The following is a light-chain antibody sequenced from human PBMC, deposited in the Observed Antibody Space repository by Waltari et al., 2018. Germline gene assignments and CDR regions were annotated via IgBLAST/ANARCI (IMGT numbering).Light chain of an antibody. J-gene: IGLJ2*01. CDR2: KDR. CDR1: GLAKQN. V-gene: IGLV3-25*03. Sequence: SYELPPPPSVSVSTGQPARITCTGEGLAKQNAYWSQQKPGQAPVVVIYKDRERPSGIPARFSGASSGTTVSLTITGVQAEDEADYHCQSADSSGTVTFGGGTKLTVL. CDR3: QSADSSGTVT.